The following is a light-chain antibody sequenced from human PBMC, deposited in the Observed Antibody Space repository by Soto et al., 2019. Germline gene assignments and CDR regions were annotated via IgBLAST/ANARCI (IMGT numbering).Light chain of an antibody. CDR3: QKRSNWPLN. J-gene: IGKJ4*01. CDR1: QSVSSY. V-gene: IGKV3-11*01. Sequence: EIVLTQSPASLSLSPGEIATLSWSASQSVSSYLAWYQQKPGQAPRLLIYDASNRATGIPARFSGSGSGTDFTLTISSLEPEDFAVYYCQKRSNWPLNFGGGTKVDIK. CDR2: DAS.